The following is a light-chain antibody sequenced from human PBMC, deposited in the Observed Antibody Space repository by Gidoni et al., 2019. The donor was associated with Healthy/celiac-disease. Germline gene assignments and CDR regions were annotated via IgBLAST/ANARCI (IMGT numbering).Light chain of an antibody. CDR1: QSGSSK. CDR2: GAS. V-gene: IGKV3-15*01. J-gene: IGKJ1*01. Sequence: EIMMTQSPATLSVSPGERATLSCRASQSGSSKLAWHQQKPGDAPRLLIYGASTRATGTPARFSGSGSGTEFTLTISSLQSEDFAVYYCQQYNNWPPGTFGQGTKVEIK. CDR3: QQYNNWPPGT.